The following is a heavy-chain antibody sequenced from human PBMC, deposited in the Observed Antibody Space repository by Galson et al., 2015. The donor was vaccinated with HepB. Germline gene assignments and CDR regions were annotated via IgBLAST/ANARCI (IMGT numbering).Heavy chain of an antibody. J-gene: IGHJ4*02. Sequence: SLRLSCAASGFTFSSYGMHWVRQAPGKGLEWVAFIRYDGSNKYYADSVKGRFTISRDNSKNTLYLQMNSLRAEDTAVYYCATGYDSSGYYYGWGQGTLVTVSS. D-gene: IGHD3-22*01. V-gene: IGHV3-30*02. CDR1: GFTFSSYG. CDR3: ATGYDSSGYYYG. CDR2: IRYDGSNK.